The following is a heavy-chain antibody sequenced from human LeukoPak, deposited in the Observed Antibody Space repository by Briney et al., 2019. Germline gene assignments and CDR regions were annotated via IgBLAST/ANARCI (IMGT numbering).Heavy chain of an antibody. CDR2: INPDTGGT. Sequence: ASVKVSCKASGYTFTGYFMHWVRQAPGQGLEWMGRINPDTGGTSYAQKFQGRVTMTGDTSISTAYMELSRLRSDDTAMFYCARGLSGGGYTTFDYWGQGTLVTISA. V-gene: IGHV1-2*06. CDR1: GYTFTGYF. D-gene: IGHD5-24*01. J-gene: IGHJ4*02. CDR3: ARGLSGGGYTTFDY.